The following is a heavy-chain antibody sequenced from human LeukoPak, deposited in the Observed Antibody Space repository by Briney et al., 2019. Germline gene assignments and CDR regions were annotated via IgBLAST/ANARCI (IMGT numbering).Heavy chain of an antibody. J-gene: IGHJ4*02. CDR2: ISDSCHYI. CDR3: ARAGQQLVHDY. D-gene: IGHD6-13*01. CDR1: GFTFSSYG. V-gene: IGHV3-21*01. Sequence: GGSLRLSCAASGFTFSSYGINWVRRAPGKGLEWVSSISDSCHYIYYADSVKGRFTISRDKAKSSLYLHMNSLRAEDTAVYYCARAGQQLVHDYWGQGTLVTVSS.